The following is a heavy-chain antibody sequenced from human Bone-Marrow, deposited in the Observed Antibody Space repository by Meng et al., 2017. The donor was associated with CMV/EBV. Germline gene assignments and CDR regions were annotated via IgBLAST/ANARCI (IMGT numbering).Heavy chain of an antibody. Sequence: SETLSLTCTVSGGSVSSGSYYWSWIRQPPGKGLEWIGYIYYSGSTYYNPSLKSRVTISVDTSKNQFSLKLSSVTAADTAVYYCAREQGVVVPAAAYWGQGTRVTVSS. D-gene: IGHD2-2*01. CDR1: GGSVSSGSYY. CDR2: IYYSGST. CDR3: AREQGVVVPAAAY. J-gene: IGHJ4*02. V-gene: IGHV4-61*01.